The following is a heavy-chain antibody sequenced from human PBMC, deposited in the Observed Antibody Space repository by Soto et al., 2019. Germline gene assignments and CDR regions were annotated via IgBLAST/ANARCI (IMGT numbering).Heavy chain of an antibody. D-gene: IGHD6-13*01. CDR1: GGSISSGGYY. Sequence: KQSQTLSLTCTVSGGSISSGGYYWSWIRQHPGKGLEWIGYIYYSGSTYYNPSLKSRVTISVDTSKNQFSLKLSSVTAADTAVYYCARDRSSSSWYYFDYWGQGTLVTVSS. J-gene: IGHJ4*02. CDR2: IYYSGST. V-gene: IGHV4-31*03. CDR3: ARDRSSSSWYYFDY.